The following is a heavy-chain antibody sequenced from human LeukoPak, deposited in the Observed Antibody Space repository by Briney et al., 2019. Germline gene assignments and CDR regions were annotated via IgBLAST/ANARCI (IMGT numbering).Heavy chain of an antibody. CDR1: GFTFTKSA. Sequence: SVKVSCKAFGFTFTKSAVQWVRQARGQRLECIGWIVVGSGNTDYALKFQERVTITRDMSTSTAYMELNSLTSEDTAIYYCAADPAGFGAFDIWGHGTIVTVSS. V-gene: IGHV1-58*01. CDR2: IVVGSGNT. CDR3: AADPAGFGAFDI. D-gene: IGHD3-16*01. J-gene: IGHJ3*02.